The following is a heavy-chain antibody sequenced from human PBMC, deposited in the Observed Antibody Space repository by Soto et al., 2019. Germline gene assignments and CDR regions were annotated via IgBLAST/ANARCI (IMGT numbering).Heavy chain of an antibody. CDR1: GFTFSSYA. Sequence: GGSLRLSCAASGFTFSSYAMSWVRQAPGKGLEWVSAISGSGGSTYYADSVKGRFTISRDKSKNTLYLQMNSLRAEDTAVYYCANIVVVSAASPMDYWGQGTLVTVSS. CDR2: ISGSGGST. J-gene: IGHJ4*02. D-gene: IGHD2-2*01. CDR3: ANIVVVSAASPMDY. V-gene: IGHV3-23*01.